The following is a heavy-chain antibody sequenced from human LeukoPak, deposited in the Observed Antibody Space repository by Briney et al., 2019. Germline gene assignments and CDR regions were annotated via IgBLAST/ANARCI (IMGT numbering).Heavy chain of an antibody. CDR2: IYSGGST. Sequence: GGSLRLSCAASGFTLSSNYMSWVRQAPGKGLEWVSVIYSGGSTYYSDSVKGRFTISRDNSKNTLYLQMNSLRAEDTAVYYCARTPRGYYDSSGYYNLGYYYDYYMDVWGKGTTVTISS. CDR3: ARTPRGYYDSSGYYNLGYYYDYYMDV. J-gene: IGHJ6*03. D-gene: IGHD3-22*01. V-gene: IGHV3-66*01. CDR1: GFTLSSNY.